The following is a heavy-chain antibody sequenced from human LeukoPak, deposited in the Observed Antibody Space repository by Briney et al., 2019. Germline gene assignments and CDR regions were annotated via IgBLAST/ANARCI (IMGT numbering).Heavy chain of an antibody. Sequence: GGSLRLSCAASGFTFSSYSMNWVRQAPGKGLEWVSSISNSSSYIYYADSVKGRFTISRDNAKNSLYLQMNSLRAEDTAVYYCARGYDFRSGYYSTQPDYYYYYMDVWGKGTTVTVSS. CDR1: GFTFSSYS. V-gene: IGHV3-21*01. J-gene: IGHJ6*03. D-gene: IGHD3-3*01. CDR3: ARGYDFRSGYYSTQPDYYYYYMDV. CDR2: ISNSSSYI.